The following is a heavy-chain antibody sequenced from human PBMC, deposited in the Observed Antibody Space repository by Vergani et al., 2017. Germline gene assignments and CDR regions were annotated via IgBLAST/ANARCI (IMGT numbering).Heavy chain of an antibody. CDR2: INNDRHT. Sequence: QVQLQQWGAGVVKPSGTLSLTCAVFGESFSSFYWSWIRPPPGKGLEWIGEINNDRHTNYNPSLEGRVTVSRDTAKNQFSLNLMSVTAAVTAMYYCAVRPRVNLVGGGSVTKRTFDYWSQGSLVTVSS. D-gene: IGHD2-8*02. CDR3: AVRPRVNLVGGGSVTKRTFDY. CDR1: GESFSSFY. J-gene: IGHJ4*02. V-gene: IGHV4-34*02.